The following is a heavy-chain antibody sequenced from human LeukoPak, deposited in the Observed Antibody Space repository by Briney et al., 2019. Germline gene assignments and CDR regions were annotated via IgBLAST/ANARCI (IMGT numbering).Heavy chain of an antibody. V-gene: IGHV3-15*07. CDR2: IKSKTDGGTT. D-gene: IGHD3-22*01. J-gene: IGHJ4*02. CDR1: GFTFSNAW. Sequence: GGSLRLSCAASGFTFSNAWMNWVRQAPGKGLEWVGRIKSKTDGGTTDYAAPVKGRFTISRDDSKNTLYLQMNSLKTEDTAVYYCTTERPLYYYDSSGYYYWGQGTLVTVSS. CDR3: TTERPLYYYDSSGYYY.